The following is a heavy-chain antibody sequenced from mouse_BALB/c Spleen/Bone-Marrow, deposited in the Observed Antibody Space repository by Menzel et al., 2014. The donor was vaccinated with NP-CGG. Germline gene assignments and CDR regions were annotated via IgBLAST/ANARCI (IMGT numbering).Heavy chain of an antibody. CDR1: GFDFSGYW. Sequence: DVKLVESGGGLVQPGGSLELSCAASGFDFSGYWMTWVRQAPGKGLEWIGEINPDSSTINYTPSLKDKFITSRDNAKNALYLQMSKVRSEDTALYYCARPGYYGYQDVWGAGTTVTVSS. CDR3: ARPGYYGYQDV. J-gene: IGHJ1*01. V-gene: IGHV4-1*02. D-gene: IGHD1-2*01. CDR2: INPDSSTI.